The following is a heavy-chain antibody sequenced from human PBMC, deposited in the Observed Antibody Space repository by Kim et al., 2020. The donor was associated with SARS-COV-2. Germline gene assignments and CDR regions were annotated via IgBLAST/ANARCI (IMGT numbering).Heavy chain of an antibody. J-gene: IGHJ4*02. CDR3: AKHGDTAADYFYFDS. Sequence: NSVKGRFTISRDNSKNTVYLQINDLRVEDTALYFCAKHGDTAADYFYFDSWGQGTRVTVSS. D-gene: IGHD7-27*01. V-gene: IGHV3-33*06.